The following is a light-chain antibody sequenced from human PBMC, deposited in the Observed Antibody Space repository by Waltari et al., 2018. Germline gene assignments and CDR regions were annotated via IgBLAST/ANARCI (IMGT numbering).Light chain of an antibody. V-gene: IGLV2-14*01. CDR1: SGDDGGEYY. Sequence: QSALTQPASVSGSPGQSLTISCTGTSGDDGGEYYGPWYQQHPGKAPKLMIYDASNRPSGVSNRFSASKSGNTASLTISGLQAEDEGDYYCSSYASVSSLVFGGGTRLTVL. J-gene: IGLJ2*01. CDR3: SSYASVSSLV. CDR2: DAS.